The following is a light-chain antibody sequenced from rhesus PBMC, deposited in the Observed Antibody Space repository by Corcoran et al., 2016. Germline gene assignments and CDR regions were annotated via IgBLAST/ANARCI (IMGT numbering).Light chain of an antibody. CDR1: QSLLRSNGYKY. CDR2: YGS. CDR3: MQVLQIPFT. V-gene: IGKV2-60*01. J-gene: IGKJ3*01. Sequence: DIVMTQTPLSLSVTLGEPASIYCRSSQSLLRSNGYKYLNWFMQKAGQSPKLLIYYGSHRASGVPDRFNGSESGTDFTLKIGRVEADDVGDYSCMQVLQIPFTFGPGTKLDIK.